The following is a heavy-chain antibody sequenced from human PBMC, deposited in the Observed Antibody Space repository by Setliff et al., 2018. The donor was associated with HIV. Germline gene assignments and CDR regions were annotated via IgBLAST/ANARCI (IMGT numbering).Heavy chain of an antibody. D-gene: IGHD1-1*01. V-gene: IGHV1-2*02. CDR2: MNPKSGGT. CDR1: GYTFTTYD. J-gene: IGHJ3*02. Sequence: ASVKVSCKASGYTFTTYDINWVRQATGQGLEWMGWMNPKSGGTHYGQKFQGSVTVTRDTSISTAYMELSRLRSDDTAVYYCARDWKHVFDIWGQRTMVTVSS. CDR3: ARDWKHVFDI.